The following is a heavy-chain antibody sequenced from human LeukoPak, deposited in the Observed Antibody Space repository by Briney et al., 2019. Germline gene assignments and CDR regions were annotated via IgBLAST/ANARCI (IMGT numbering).Heavy chain of an antibody. CDR1: GGSISSGGYY. Sequence: SETLSLTCTVSGGSISSGGYYWSWLRQHPGKGLEWIGYIYYSGSTYYNPSLKSRVTISVDTSKNQFSLKLSSVTAADTAVYYCARDAGSSGYYYWGQGTLVTVSS. J-gene: IGHJ4*02. V-gene: IGHV4-31*03. CDR3: ARDAGSSGYYY. CDR2: IYYSGST. D-gene: IGHD3-22*01.